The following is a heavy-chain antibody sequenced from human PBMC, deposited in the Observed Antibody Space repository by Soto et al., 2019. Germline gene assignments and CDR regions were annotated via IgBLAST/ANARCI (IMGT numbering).Heavy chain of an antibody. J-gene: IGHJ4*02. D-gene: IGHD6-6*01. CDR2: IYWDDDK. Sequence: PTLVNPTQTLTLTCTFSGFSLSTSGVGVGWIRQPPGKALEWLALIYWDDDKRYSPSLKSRLTITKDTSKNQVVLRMTNMNPVDTATYYCAHSQVYSSTSAAEKPFDYWGQGALVTVSS. CDR3: AHSQVYSSTSAAEKPFDY. V-gene: IGHV2-5*02. CDR1: GFSLSTSGVG.